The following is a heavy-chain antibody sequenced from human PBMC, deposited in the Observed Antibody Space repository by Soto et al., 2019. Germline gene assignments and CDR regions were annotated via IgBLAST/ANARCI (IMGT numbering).Heavy chain of an antibody. Sequence: QLVQSGSEVKKPGSSVKVSCQASGGTFSGYVVTWLRQAPGQGLEWMGEFVPLFGTTNYAQRFTGRITITAEESTSTVYMELTTLRSDDTAVYYCATHGLVGSSPPYFDDWGQGTLVTVSS. J-gene: IGHJ4*02. D-gene: IGHD6-6*01. V-gene: IGHV1-69*01. CDR1: GGTFSGYV. CDR3: ATHGLVGSSPPYFDD. CDR2: FVPLFGTT.